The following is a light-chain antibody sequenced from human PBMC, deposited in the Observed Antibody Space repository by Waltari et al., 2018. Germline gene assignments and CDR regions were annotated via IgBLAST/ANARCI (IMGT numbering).Light chain of an antibody. J-gene: IGKJ2*01. CDR3: QQSYSYWYT. CDR2: AAS. V-gene: IGKV1-39*01. Sequence: DIQMTQSPSSLSASVGDRVTITCRASQSISSYLNWYQEKPWKAPRLLIYAASSLQSGVPSRFSGRGSGTDFTLTISSLQPEDFATYYCQQSYSYWYTFGQGTKLEIK. CDR1: QSISSY.